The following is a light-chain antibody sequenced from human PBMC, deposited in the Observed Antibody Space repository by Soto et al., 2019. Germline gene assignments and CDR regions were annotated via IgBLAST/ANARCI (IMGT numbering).Light chain of an antibody. J-gene: IGLJ1*01. V-gene: IGLV2-14*03. CDR3: SSYTTSNTRQIV. CDR2: DVS. CDR1: SSDVGGYNY. Sequence: ALTQPASVSGSPGRSITISCTGTSSDVGGYNYVSWYQHHPGKAPKLIIYDVSNRPSGVSNRFSGSKSGNTASLTISGLQPEDEADYYCSSYTTSNTRQIVFGTGTKVTV.